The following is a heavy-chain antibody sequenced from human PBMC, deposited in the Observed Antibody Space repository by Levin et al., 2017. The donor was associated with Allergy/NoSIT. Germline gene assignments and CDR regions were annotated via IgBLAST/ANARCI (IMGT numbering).Heavy chain of an antibody. J-gene: IGHJ4*02. CDR3: ARDDYDSSGSISGICY. D-gene: IGHD3-22*01. V-gene: IGHV3-21*01. CDR2: ISSSSSYI. CDR1: GFTFSSYS. Sequence: PGGSLRLSCAASGFTFSSYSMNWVRQAPGKGLEWVSSISSSSSYIYYADSVKGRFTISRDNAKNSLYLQMNSLRAEDTAVYYCARDDYDSSGSISGICYWGQGTLVTVSS.